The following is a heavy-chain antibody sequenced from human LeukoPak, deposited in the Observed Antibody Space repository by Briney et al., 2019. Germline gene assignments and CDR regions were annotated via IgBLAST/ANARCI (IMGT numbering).Heavy chain of an antibody. D-gene: IGHD2-15*01. CDR1: GGTFSSYA. CDR2: IIPIFGTA. Sequence: EASVKVSCKASGGTFSSYAISWVRQAPGQGLEWMGGIIPIFGTANYAQKFQGRVTITADESTSTAYMELSSLRSEDTAVYYCARDLRIGYCSGGSCYSGVYWGQGTLVTVSS. J-gene: IGHJ4*02. V-gene: IGHV1-69*13. CDR3: ARDLRIGYCSGGSCYSGVY.